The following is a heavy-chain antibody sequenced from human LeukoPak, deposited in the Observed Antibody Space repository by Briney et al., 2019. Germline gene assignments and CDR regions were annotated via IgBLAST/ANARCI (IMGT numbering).Heavy chain of an antibody. CDR1: GYTFTSYY. CDR3: ARAYGSGSYTLLFFDY. V-gene: IGHV1-46*01. CDR2: INPSGGST. D-gene: IGHD3-10*01. J-gene: IGHJ4*02. Sequence: ASVKVSCKASGYTFTSYYMHWVRQAPGQGLEWMGIINPSGGSTSYAQKFQGRVTITRDTSTSTVYMELSSLRSEDTAVYYCARAYGSGSYTLLFFDYWGQGTLVTVSS.